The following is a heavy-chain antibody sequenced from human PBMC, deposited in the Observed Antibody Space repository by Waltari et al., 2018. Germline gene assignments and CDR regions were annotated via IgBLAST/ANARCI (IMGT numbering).Heavy chain of an antibody. J-gene: IGHJ4*02. V-gene: IGHV4-59*01. CDR1: GGSIGTYY. CDR2: TSYSGST. Sequence: QVQLQESGPGLVKPSETLSLTCSVSGGSIGTYYWSWIRQPPGTGLQWIGVTSYSGSTNYNPTRKSGVTRSVDASKSQFSLRLTSVTAADTAVYYCARELWVAETRGYYLDFWGRGLLVTVSS. D-gene: IGHD2-15*01. CDR3: ARELWVAETRGYYLDF.